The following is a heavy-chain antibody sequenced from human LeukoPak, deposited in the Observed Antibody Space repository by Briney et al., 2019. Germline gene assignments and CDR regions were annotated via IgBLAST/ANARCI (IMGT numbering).Heavy chain of an antibody. D-gene: IGHD3-10*01. CDR2: IYYSGST. CDR3: ARAFGGLWFGELLERFDP. CDR1: GGSISSYY. Sequence: PSETLSPTCTVSGGSISSYYWSWIRQPPGRGLEWIGYIYYSGSTNYNPSLKSRVTISVDTSKNQFSLKLSSVTAADTAVYYCARAFGGLWFGELLERFDPWGQGTLVTVSS. V-gene: IGHV4-59*01. J-gene: IGHJ5*02.